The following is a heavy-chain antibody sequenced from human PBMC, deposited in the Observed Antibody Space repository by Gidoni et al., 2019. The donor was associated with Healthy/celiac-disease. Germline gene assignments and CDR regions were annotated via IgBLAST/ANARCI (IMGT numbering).Heavy chain of an antibody. Sequence: QVQLQQWGAGLLKPSETLSLTCAVYGGSFSGYYWSWIRQPPGKGLEWIGEINHSGSTNYNPSLKSRVTISVDTSKNQFSLKLSSVTAAVTAVYYCARNGYCTNGVCYDYWGQGTLVTVSS. D-gene: IGHD2-8*01. V-gene: IGHV4-34*01. CDR3: ARNGYCTNGVCYDY. CDR2: INHSGST. J-gene: IGHJ4*02. CDR1: GGSFSGYY.